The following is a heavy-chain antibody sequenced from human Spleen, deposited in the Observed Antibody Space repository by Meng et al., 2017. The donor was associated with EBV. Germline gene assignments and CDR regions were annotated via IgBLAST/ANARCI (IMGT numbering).Heavy chain of an antibody. Sequence: LQLQEPGPGLVKPSETLSLTCTVSGGSISSRNYYWGYIRQPPGKGLEWIGNIYYSGTTYYNASLKSRVTISVDTSKNQFSLKMNSVTAADTAVYYCASLEMASTISFDYWGQGTLVTVSS. V-gene: IGHV4-39*07. CDR1: GGSISSRNYY. J-gene: IGHJ4*02. CDR2: IYYSGTT. D-gene: IGHD5-24*01. CDR3: ASLEMASTISFDY.